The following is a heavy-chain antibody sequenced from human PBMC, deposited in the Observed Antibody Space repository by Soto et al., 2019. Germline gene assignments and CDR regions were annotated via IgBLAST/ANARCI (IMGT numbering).Heavy chain of an antibody. D-gene: IGHD4-17*01. CDR3: ARDSGYGDPFDY. CDR2: IFYSGNT. J-gene: IGHJ4*02. V-gene: IGHV4-59*01. Sequence: QVQLQESGPGLVKPSETLSLTCTVSGGYISPYYWSWIRQPPGKGLEWIGYIFYSGNTNYNPSLMRLVPISVDTSKNQFSLKLSSVTAADTAVYYCARDSGYGDPFDYWGQGTLVTVSS. CDR1: GGYISPYY.